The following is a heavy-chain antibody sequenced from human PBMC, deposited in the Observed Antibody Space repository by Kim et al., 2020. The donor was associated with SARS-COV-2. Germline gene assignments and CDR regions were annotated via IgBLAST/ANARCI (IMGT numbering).Heavy chain of an antibody. J-gene: IGHJ6*03. Sequence: VKVSCKASGYTFTSYDINWVRQATGQGLEWMGWMNPNSGNTGYAQKFQGRVTMTRNTSISTAYMELSSLRSEDTAVYYCARGHLKSIVVVIAPRPYYYYMNVWGKGTTVTVSS. CDR3: ARGHLKSIVVVIAPRPYYYYMNV. V-gene: IGHV1-8*01. CDR1: GYTFTSYD. D-gene: IGHD2-21*01. CDR2: MNPNSGNT.